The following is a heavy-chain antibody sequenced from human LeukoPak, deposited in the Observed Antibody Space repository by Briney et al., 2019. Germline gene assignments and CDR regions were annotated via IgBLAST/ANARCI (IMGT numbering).Heavy chain of an antibody. CDR3: TRGLVVVAQYFQH. CDR2: IDTTSTTM. Sequence: QAGGSLRLSCAASGFTFDTYTMNWVRQAPGTGLEWVSYIDTTSTTMYYADSVKGRFTISRDNAKNSLYLQMNSLRVEDTAVYYCTRGLVVVAQYFQHWGQGTLVTVSS. D-gene: IGHD2-15*01. CDR1: GFTFDTYT. J-gene: IGHJ1*01. V-gene: IGHV3-48*01.